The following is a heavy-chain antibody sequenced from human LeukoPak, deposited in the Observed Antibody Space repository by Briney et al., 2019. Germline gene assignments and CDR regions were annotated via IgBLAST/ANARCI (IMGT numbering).Heavy chain of an antibody. CDR2: IYTSGST. Sequence: SETLSLTCTVSGGSISSYYWSWIRQPAGKGLEWIGRIYTSGSTNYNPSLKSRVTMSVDTSKNQFSLKLSSVTAADTAMYYCARSDYDILTGYYWPSAFDIWGQGTMVTVSS. CDR3: ARSDYDILTGYYWPSAFDI. J-gene: IGHJ3*02. CDR1: GGSISSYY. D-gene: IGHD3-9*01. V-gene: IGHV4-4*07.